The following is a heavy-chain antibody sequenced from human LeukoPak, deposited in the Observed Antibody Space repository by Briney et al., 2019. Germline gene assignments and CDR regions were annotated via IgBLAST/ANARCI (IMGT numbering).Heavy chain of an antibody. CDR3: AKEGYCSSTSCYYGMDV. V-gene: IGHV3-9*01. CDR1: GFTFDDYA. Sequence: GRSLRLSCAASGFTFDDYAMHWVRQAPGKGLEWVSGISWNSGSIGYADSMKGRFTISRDNAKNSLYLQMNSLRAEDTALYYCAKEGYCSSTSCYYGMDVWGQGTTVTVSS. D-gene: IGHD2-2*01. CDR2: ISWNSGSI. J-gene: IGHJ6*02.